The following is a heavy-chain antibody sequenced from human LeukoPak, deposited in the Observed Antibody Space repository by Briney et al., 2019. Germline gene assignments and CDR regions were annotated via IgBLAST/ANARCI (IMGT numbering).Heavy chain of an antibody. CDR1: GYSFTTYW. J-gene: IGHJ4*02. V-gene: IGHV5-51*01. CDR3: ARTYCGGDCYYSYFDY. D-gene: IGHD2-21*02. Sequence: PGESLKISFKGSGYSFTTYWIGWVRQMPGKGLEWMGIIYPGDSDTRYSPSFQGQVTISADKSISTAYLQWSSLKASDTAMYYCARTYCGGDCYYSYFDYWGQGTLVTVSS. CDR2: IYPGDSDT.